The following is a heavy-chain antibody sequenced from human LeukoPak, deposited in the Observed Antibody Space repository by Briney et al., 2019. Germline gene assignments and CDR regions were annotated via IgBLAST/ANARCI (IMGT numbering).Heavy chain of an antibody. CDR1: VGSISSYY. CDR3: ARQIEYSSSWDAFDI. D-gene: IGHD6-6*01. Sequence: SETLSLTCTVSVGSISSYYWSWIRQPAGKGLEWIERIYTSGSTNYNPSLKSRVTMSVDTSKNQLSLKLSSVTAADTAVYYCARQIEYSSSWDAFDIWGQGKMVTVSS. V-gene: IGHV4-4*07. J-gene: IGHJ3*02. CDR2: IYTSGST.